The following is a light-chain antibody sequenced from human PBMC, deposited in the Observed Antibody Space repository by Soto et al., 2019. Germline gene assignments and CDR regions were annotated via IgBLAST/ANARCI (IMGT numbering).Light chain of an antibody. CDR3: QPSNSFPFA. CDR2: AAS. Sequence: DIQMTQSPSSVSASVGDRVTITCRASQGINSWLAWYQQKPGKAPKLLIYAASGLQSGVPSRFSGSGSGPDFTLTNSSLQPEAFATYYCQPSNSFPFAFGPGTTVDIK. CDR1: QGINSW. J-gene: IGKJ3*01. V-gene: IGKV1-12*01.